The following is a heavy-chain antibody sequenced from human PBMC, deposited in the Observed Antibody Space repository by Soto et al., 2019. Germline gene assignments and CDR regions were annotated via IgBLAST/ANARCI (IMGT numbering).Heavy chain of an antibody. CDR3: ARGYCGGVGCYLRRDAFDV. CDR2: INPSSSHI. J-gene: IGHJ3*01. D-gene: IGHD2-15*01. Sequence: EVQLVESGGGLVMPGGSLRLSCAASGFTFASYHMSWVRQAPGKGLDWVSSINPSSSHIYYADSVRGRFTISRDDSNNSLYLHMNSLRTEDVAIYYSARGYCGGVGCYLRRDAFDVWGQGTTVMVSS. V-gene: IGHV3-21*02. CDR1: GFTFASYH.